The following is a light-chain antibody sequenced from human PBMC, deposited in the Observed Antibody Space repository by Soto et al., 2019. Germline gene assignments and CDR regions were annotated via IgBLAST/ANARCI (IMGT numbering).Light chain of an antibody. V-gene: IGKV3-20*01. CDR3: HQYGSSPLT. Sequence: EIVLTQSPGTLSLSPGETATLSCRASETVDTYSLGWYQQKPGRAPSLLIYSASRRATGIPDRFDASGSATDFTLTISRLEPEDFAVYYCHQYGSSPLTFGGGTKVEI. CDR1: ETVDTYS. CDR2: SAS. J-gene: IGKJ4*01.